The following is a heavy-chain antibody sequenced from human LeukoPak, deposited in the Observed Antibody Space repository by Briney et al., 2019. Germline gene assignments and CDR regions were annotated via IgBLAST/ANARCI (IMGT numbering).Heavy chain of an antibody. CDR1: GYTFTSYY. Sequence: ASVTVSCKASGYTFTSYYMHWVRQAPGQGLEWMGIINPSGGSTSYAQKFQGRVTMTRDMSTSTVYMELSSLRSEDTAVYYCAREGRYCSSTSCYLSAIDYWGQGTLVTVSS. V-gene: IGHV1-46*01. D-gene: IGHD2-2*01. CDR3: AREGRYCSSTSCYLSAIDY. CDR2: INPSGGST. J-gene: IGHJ4*02.